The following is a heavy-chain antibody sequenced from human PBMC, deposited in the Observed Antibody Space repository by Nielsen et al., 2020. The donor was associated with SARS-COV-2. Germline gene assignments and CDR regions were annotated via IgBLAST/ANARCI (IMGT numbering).Heavy chain of an antibody. J-gene: IGHJ5*02. V-gene: IGHV1-18*01. CDR3: ARGKAVASNWFDP. CDR1: GYTFTSYG. CDR2: ISAYNGNT. D-gene: IGHD6-19*01. Sequence: ASVKVSCKASGYTFTSYGISWVRQAPGQGLEWMGWISAYNGNTNYAQKFQGRVTMTRDTSISTAYMELSRLRSDDTAVYYCARGKAVASNWFDPWGQGTLVTVSS.